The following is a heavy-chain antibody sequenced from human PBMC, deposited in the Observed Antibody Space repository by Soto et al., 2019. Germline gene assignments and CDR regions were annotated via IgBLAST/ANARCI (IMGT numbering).Heavy chain of an antibody. Sequence: QVQLVESGGGLVKPGGSLRLSCAASGFTFSDYYMSWIRQAPGKGLEWLSYISSTGNILYYTDSVKGRFTISRDNAKTSLYLQMNSLRAEDAAVYYCARMNDLDAFDIWGQGTMVTVSS. CDR2: ISSTGNIL. CDR1: GFTFSDYY. J-gene: IGHJ3*02. V-gene: IGHV3-11*01. CDR3: ARMNDLDAFDI.